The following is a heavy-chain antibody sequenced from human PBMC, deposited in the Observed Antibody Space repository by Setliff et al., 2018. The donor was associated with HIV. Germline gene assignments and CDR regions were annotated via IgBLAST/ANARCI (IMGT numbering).Heavy chain of an antibody. V-gene: IGHV4-38-2*01. CDR3: VRHLSEMAMVDH. Sequence: SETLSLTCGVSGYSISSDYCWGWIRQPPGKGLEWIGNMCHGGNIYYNPSLKSRVTITMDTSKNQFSLKLSSVTAADTAVYSCVRHLSEMAMVDHWGQGTLVTVSS. CDR1: GYSISSDYC. CDR2: MCHGGNI. J-gene: IGHJ4*02.